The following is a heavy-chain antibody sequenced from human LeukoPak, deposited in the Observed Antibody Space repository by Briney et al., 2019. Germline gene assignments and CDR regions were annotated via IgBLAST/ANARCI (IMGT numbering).Heavy chain of an antibody. CDR1: GFTFSSYS. V-gene: IGHV3-21*01. Sequence: GGALRLSCPSSGFTFSSYSMNWVRQAPGKGLEWVSSISRSSSYIYYADSVKGRFTISRDNAKNSLYMQMNSLRAEDTAVYYCARDPESYDILTGYYQYYFDYWGQGTLVTVSS. J-gene: IGHJ4*02. D-gene: IGHD3-9*01. CDR2: ISRSSSYI. CDR3: ARDPESYDILTGYYQYYFDY.